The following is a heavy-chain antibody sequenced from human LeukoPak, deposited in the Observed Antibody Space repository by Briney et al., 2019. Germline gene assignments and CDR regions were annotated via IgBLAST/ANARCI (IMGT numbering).Heavy chain of an antibody. D-gene: IGHD6-19*01. Sequence: GSLRLSCAASGFTFSSYAMSWIRQPPGKGLEWTGEINHSGSTNYNPSLKSRVTISVDTSKNQFSLKLSSVTAADTAVYYCAREELIGIAVAGPRGANWFDPWGQGTLVTVSS. CDR1: GFTFSSYA. CDR3: AREELIGIAVAGPRGANWFDP. J-gene: IGHJ5*02. V-gene: IGHV4-34*01. CDR2: INHSGST.